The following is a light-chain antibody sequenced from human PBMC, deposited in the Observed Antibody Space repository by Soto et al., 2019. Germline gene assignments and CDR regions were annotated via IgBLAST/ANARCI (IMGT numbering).Light chain of an antibody. V-gene: IGKV3-15*01. Sequence: EIVMTQSPATLSVSPGERATLSCRASQSISSSLAWYQQRPGQAPRLLIYGTTTRAAGVPSRFSGSGSGAEFTLTISCLQSEDFAFYYCQQYNNWPKTFGQGTKV. CDR3: QQYNNWPKT. CDR2: GTT. J-gene: IGKJ1*01. CDR1: QSISSS.